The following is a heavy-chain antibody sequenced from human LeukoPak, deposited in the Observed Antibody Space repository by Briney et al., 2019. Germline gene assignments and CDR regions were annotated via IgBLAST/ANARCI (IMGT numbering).Heavy chain of an antibody. CDR2: INPSGGST. V-gene: IGHV1-46*01. D-gene: IGHD5-12*01. Sequence: ASVKVSCKASGYTFTSYYMHWVRQAPGQGLEWMGIINPSGGSTSYAQKFQGRVTMTRGMSTSTVYMELSSLRSEDTAVYYCARDMRVQIFGGYDLRVRESNFDYWGQGTLVTVSS. CDR3: ARDMRVQIFGGYDLRVRESNFDY. CDR1: GYTFTSYY. J-gene: IGHJ4*02.